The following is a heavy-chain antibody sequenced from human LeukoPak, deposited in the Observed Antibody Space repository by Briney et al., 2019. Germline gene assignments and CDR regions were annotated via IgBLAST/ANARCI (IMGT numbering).Heavy chain of an antibody. D-gene: IGHD2-21*01. CDR1: GYTFTSYG. CDR2: ISAYNDNT. V-gene: IGHV1-18*01. Sequence: ASVKVSCKASGYTFTSYGISWVRQAPGQGLEWMAWISAYNDNTNYAQKFQGRVTMTTDTSTSTAYMELRSLRSDDTAVYYCARLWPVVKAFDIWGQGTMVTVSS. CDR3: ARLWPVVKAFDI. J-gene: IGHJ3*02.